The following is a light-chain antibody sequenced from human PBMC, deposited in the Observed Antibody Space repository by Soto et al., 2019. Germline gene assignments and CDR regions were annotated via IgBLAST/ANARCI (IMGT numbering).Light chain of an antibody. J-gene: IGLJ1*01. CDR3: ISYAGSNYVCPYV. V-gene: IGLV2-8*01. CDR2: EVN. Sequence: QSALTQPPSASGSPGQSVTISCTGTSSDVGDYNYVSWYQHHPGKAPKLMIYEVNKRPSGVPDRFSGSKSGNTASLTVSGLQAEDEADYYCISYAGSNYVCPYVFGTGTKLTVL. CDR1: SSDVGDYNY.